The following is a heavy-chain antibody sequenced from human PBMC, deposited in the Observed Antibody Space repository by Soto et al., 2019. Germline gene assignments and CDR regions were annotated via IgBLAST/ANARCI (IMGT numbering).Heavy chain of an antibody. CDR2: INHSGST. CDR3: AREGGRYCSSTSCQVKYGMDV. D-gene: IGHD2-2*01. J-gene: IGHJ6*02. Sequence: SETLSLTCAVYGGSFSGYYWSWIRQPPGKGLEWIGEINHSGSTNYNPSLKSRVTISVDTSKNQFSLKLSSVTAADTAVYYCAREGGRYCSSTSCQVKYGMDVWGQGTTVT. CDR1: GGSFSGYY. V-gene: IGHV4-34*01.